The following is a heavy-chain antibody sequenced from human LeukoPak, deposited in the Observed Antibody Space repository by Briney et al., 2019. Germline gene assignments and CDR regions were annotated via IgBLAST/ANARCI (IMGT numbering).Heavy chain of an antibody. J-gene: IGHJ6*02. CDR3: AREKMEVGYYGLDV. D-gene: IGHD1-1*01. CDR1: GGTFDNSA. V-gene: IGHV1-69*04. CDR2: IIPILNIP. Sequence: GSSVKVSCKASGGTFDNSAINWVRQAPGQGLEWMGRIIPILNIPNYAQKLQGRVTIAADKSTSTAYMELSSLRSGDTAVYYCAREKMEVGYYGLDVWGQGTTVTVSS.